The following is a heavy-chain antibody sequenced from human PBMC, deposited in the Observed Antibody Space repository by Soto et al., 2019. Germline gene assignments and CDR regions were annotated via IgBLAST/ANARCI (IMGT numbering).Heavy chain of an antibody. CDR3: ARGRRDTMVRGVIIKVFDY. CDR1: GGSFSGYY. Sequence: SETLSLTCAVYGGSFSGYYWGWIRQPPGKGLEWIGEINHSGSTNYNPSLKSRVTISVDTSKNQFSLKLSSVTAADTAVYYCARGRRDTMVRGVIIKVFDYWGQGTLVTVSS. D-gene: IGHD3-10*01. CDR2: INHSGST. J-gene: IGHJ4*02. V-gene: IGHV4-34*01.